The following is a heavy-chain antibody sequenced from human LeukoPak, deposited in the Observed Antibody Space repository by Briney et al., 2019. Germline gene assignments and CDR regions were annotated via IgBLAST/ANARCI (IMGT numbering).Heavy chain of an antibody. J-gene: IGHJ4*02. V-gene: IGHV4-34*01. Sequence: SETLSLTCAVYGGSFSGYYWSWIRQPPGKGLEWIGEINHSGSTNYNPSLKSRVTISVDTSKNQFSLKLSSVTAVDTAVYYCARRQVGLNCSGGSCYEYYFDYWGQGTLVTVSS. CDR3: ARRQVGLNCSGGSCYEYYFDY. CDR1: GGSFSGYY. D-gene: IGHD2-15*01. CDR2: INHSGST.